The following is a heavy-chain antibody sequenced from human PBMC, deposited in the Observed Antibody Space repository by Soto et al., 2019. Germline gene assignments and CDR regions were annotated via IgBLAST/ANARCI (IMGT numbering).Heavy chain of an antibody. D-gene: IGHD6-13*01. CDR1: GGSISSSSYH. CDR3: ARRTNTAGGWFDS. CDR2: IDYSGTT. J-gene: IGHJ5*01. Sequence: PSETLSLTCTVSGGSISSSSYHWGWIRQPPGKGLEWIGGIDYSGTTFYNASLNSRVTISADTSKNQFSLKLSSVTAADTALYYCARRTNTAGGWFDSWGQGALVTVSS. V-gene: IGHV4-39*01.